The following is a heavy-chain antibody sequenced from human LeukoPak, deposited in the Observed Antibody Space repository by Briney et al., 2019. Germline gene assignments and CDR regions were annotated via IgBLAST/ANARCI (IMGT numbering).Heavy chain of an antibody. CDR3: ASSVVATIYYYYYYGMDV. Sequence: NASETLSLTCAVSGGSISSSNWWSWVRQPPGKGLEWIGEIYHSGSTNYNPSLKSRVTISVDKSKNQFSLKLSSVTAADTAVYYCASSVVATIYYYYYYGMDVWGQGTTVTVSS. CDR2: IYHSGST. J-gene: IGHJ6*02. V-gene: IGHV4-4*02. CDR1: GGSISSSNW. D-gene: IGHD5-12*01.